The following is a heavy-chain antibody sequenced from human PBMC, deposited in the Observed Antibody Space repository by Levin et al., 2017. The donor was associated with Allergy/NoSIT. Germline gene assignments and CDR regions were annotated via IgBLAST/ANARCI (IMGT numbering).Heavy chain of an antibody. Sequence: GESLKISCAASGFTFSSYSMNWVRQAPGKGLEWVSSISSSSSYIYYADSVKGRFTISRDNAKNSLYLQMNSLRAEDTAVYYCARDWGNGDYYYYGMDVWGQGTTVTVSS. CDR3: ARDWGNGDYYYYGMDV. J-gene: IGHJ6*02. V-gene: IGHV3-21*01. D-gene: IGHD3-16*01. CDR2: ISSSSSYI. CDR1: GFTFSSYS.